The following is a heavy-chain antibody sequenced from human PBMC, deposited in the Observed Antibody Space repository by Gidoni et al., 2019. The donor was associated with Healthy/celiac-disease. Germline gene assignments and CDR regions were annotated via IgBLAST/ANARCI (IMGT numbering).Heavy chain of an antibody. CDR3: ARGCSSTSCYSNYFDY. D-gene: IGHD2-2*01. J-gene: IGHJ4*02. Sequence: QVQLVESGGGVVQPGRSLRLSCAASGFPFSNYGTHWVRQAPGKGLEWVAVIWYDGSNEYYADSVKGRFTISSDNSKNTLSLQMNSLRAEDTAVYYCARGCSSTSCYSNYFDYWGQGTLVTVSS. CDR1: GFPFSNYG. V-gene: IGHV3-33*01. CDR2: IWYDGSNE.